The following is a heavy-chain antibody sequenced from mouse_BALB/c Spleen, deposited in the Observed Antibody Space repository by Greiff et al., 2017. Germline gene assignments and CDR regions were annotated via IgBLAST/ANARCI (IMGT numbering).Heavy chain of an antibody. CDR2: IWAGGST. J-gene: IGHJ3*01. CDR1: GFSLTSYG. V-gene: IGHV2-9*02. CDR3: ARYGNYGTWFAY. D-gene: IGHD2-1*01. Sequence: VQLVESGPGLVAPSQSLSITCTVSGFSLTSYGVHWVRQPPGKGLEWLGVIWAGGSTNYNSALMSRLSISKDNSKSQVFLKMNSLQTDDTAMYYCARYGNYGTWFAYWGQGTLVTVSA.